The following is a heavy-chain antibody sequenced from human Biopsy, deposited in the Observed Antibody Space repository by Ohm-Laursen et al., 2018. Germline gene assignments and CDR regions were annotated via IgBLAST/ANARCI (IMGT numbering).Heavy chain of an antibody. CDR3: ARESALKWYQSLSYFNGMDV. Sequence: SLRLSCAAPGFTVYNNYMTWVRQAPGKGLEWVSLIYSGGDTRYADSVKGRFTISRDSAKNSLFLHMNSLRAEDTAVYYCARESALKWYQSLSYFNGMDVWGQGTTVTVSS. CDR1: GFTVYNNY. CDR2: IYSGGDT. D-gene: IGHD2-2*01. V-gene: IGHV3-66*01. J-gene: IGHJ6*02.